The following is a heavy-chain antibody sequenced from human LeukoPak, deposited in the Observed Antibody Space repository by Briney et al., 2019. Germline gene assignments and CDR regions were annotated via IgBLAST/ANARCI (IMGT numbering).Heavy chain of an antibody. CDR2: IYHSGST. CDR3: ARGKYYYDSSGYSSDAFDI. J-gene: IGHJ3*02. CDR1: GGSISSGGYS. Sequence: SQTLSLTCAVSGGSISSGGYSWSWIQQPPGKGLEWIGYIYHSGSTYYNPSLKSRVTISVDRSKNQFSLKLSSVTAADTAVYYCARGKYYYDSSGYSSDAFDIWGQGTMVTVSS. V-gene: IGHV4-30-2*01. D-gene: IGHD3-22*01.